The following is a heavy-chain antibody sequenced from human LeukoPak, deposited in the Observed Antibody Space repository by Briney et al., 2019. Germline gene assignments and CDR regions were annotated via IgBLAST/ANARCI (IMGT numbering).Heavy chain of an antibody. J-gene: IGHJ4*02. CDR1: GFTFSSYA. V-gene: IGHV3-23*01. D-gene: IGHD3-10*01. CDR2: ISGSGGST. CDR3: AKAHGSGSYRLNNLYY. Sequence: PGGSLRLSCAASGFTFSSYAMSWVRQAPGKGLEWVSAISGSGGSTYYADSVKGRFTISRDNSKNTLYLQMNSLRAEDTAVYYCAKAHGSGSYRLNNLYYGGQGTLVTVSS.